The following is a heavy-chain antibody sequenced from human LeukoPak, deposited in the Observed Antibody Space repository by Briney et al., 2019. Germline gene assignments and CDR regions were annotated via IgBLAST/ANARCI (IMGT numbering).Heavy chain of an antibody. CDR2: IGAYNGNT. J-gene: IGHJ4*02. D-gene: IGHD3-22*01. CDR3: ARGDGSSYYYEYFDY. Sequence: ASVKVSCXASGYTFTSYGISWVRQAPGQGLEWMGWIGAYNGNTNYAQNLQGRVTLTTDTSTSTAYMELRSLISDDTAVYYCARGDGSSYYYEYFDYWGQGTLVTVSS. V-gene: IGHV1-18*01. CDR1: GYTFTSYG.